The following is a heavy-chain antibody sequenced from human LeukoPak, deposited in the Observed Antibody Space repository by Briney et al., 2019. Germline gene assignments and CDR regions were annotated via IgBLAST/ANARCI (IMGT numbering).Heavy chain of an antibody. CDR2: INWNGGST. D-gene: IGHD2-8*01. CDR1: GFNFDDYG. CDR3: ARAPGVNYYYYMDV. Sequence: GRSLRPSCAASGFNFDDYGMSWVRQAPGKGLEWVSGINWNGGSTGYADSVKGRFTISRDNAKNSLYLQMNSLRAEDTALYYCARAPGVNYYYYMDVWGKGTTVTISS. J-gene: IGHJ6*03. V-gene: IGHV3-20*04.